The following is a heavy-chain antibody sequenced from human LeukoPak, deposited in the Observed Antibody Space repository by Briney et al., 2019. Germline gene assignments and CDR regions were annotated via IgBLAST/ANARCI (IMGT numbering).Heavy chain of an antibody. Sequence: PSETLSLTCTVSGGSISSYYWSWIRQPPGKGLEWIGYIYYSGSTNYNPSLKGRVTISVDTSKNQFSLKLSSVTAADTAVYYCARAGGAVERFDYWGQGTLVTVSS. V-gene: IGHV4-59*01. J-gene: IGHJ4*02. D-gene: IGHD2-8*02. CDR1: GGSISSYY. CDR3: ARAGGAVERFDY. CDR2: IYYSGST.